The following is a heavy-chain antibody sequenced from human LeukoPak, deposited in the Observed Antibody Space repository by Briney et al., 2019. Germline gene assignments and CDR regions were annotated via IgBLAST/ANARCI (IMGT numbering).Heavy chain of an antibody. V-gene: IGHV3-30*01. D-gene: IGHD1-7*01. Sequence: GGSLRLSCTASGFIFSYYAMHWVRQAPGKGLEWVAIISYDGTDENFADSVEGRFTISRDNSMNTLYLQMNSLRHEDTAVYFRARGGVVTGTKYALEYWGQGTLVTVSS. CDR1: GFIFSYYA. CDR3: ARGGVVTGTKYALEY. J-gene: IGHJ4*02. CDR2: ISYDGTDE.